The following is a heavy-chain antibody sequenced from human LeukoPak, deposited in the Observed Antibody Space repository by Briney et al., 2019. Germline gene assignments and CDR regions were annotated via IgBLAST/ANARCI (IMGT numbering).Heavy chain of an antibody. D-gene: IGHD5-18*01. CDR1: GASINNYY. V-gene: IGHV4-59*08. CDR3: ARLGGGYSYGYDAFDI. CDR2: IYYSGIT. Sequence: SETLSLTCTVSGASINNYYWSWIRQPPGKGLEYIGFIYYSGITNYNPSLKSRVTISVDTSKNQFSLKLSSVTAADTAVYYCARLGGGYSYGYDAFDIWGQGTMVTVSS. J-gene: IGHJ3*02.